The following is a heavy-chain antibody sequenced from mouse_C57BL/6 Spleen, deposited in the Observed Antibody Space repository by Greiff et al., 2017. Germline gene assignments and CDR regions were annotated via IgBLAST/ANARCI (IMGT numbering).Heavy chain of an antibody. CDR3: ARPDDGYYPWFAY. J-gene: IGHJ3*01. D-gene: IGHD2-3*01. CDR1: GFTFSDYG. V-gene: IGHV5-17*01. Sequence: EVKLMESGGGLVKPGGSLKLSCAASGFTFSDYGMHWVRQAPEKGLEWVAYISSGSSTIYYADTVKGRFTISRDNAKNTLFLQMTSLRSEDTAMYYCARPDDGYYPWFAYWGQGTLVTVSA. CDR2: ISSGSSTI.